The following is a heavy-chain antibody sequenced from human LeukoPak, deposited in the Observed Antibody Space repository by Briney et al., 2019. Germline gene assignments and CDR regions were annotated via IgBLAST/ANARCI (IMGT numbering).Heavy chain of an antibody. CDR3: ARHGYDILTGFDP. CDR2: INHSGST. V-gene: IGHV4-34*01. J-gene: IGHJ5*02. D-gene: IGHD3-9*01. Sequence: SETLSLTCAVYGESFSGYYWSWIRQPPGKGLEWIGEINHSGSTNYNPSLKSRVTISVDTSKNQFSLKLSSVTAADTAVYYCARHGYDILTGFDPWGQGTLVTVSS. CDR1: GESFSGYY.